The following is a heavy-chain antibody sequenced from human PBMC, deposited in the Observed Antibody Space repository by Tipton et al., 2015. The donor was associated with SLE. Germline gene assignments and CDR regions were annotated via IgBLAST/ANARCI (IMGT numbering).Heavy chain of an antibody. V-gene: IGHV1-2*02. J-gene: IGHJ3*02. CDR2: INPNSGGT. Sequence: QLVQSGAEVKKPGASVKVSCKASGYTFTGYYMHWVRQAPGQGLEWMGWINPNSGGTNYAQKFQGRVTMTRDTSISTAYMELSRLRSDDAAVYYCARADYGDYVDAFDIWGQGTMVTVSS. CDR3: ARADYGDYVDAFDI. CDR1: GYTFTGYY. D-gene: IGHD4-17*01.